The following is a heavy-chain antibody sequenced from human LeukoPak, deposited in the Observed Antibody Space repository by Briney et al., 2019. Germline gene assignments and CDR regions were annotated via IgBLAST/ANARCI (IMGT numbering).Heavy chain of an antibody. CDR3: ANTGQGHTAMVKYFDY. Sequence: GGSLILSCAASGFTFSSYAMSWVRQAPGKGLEWVSAISGSGGSTYYADSVKGRFTISRDNSKNTLYLQMNSLRAEDTAVYYCANTGQGHTAMVKYFDYWGQGTLVTVSS. J-gene: IGHJ4*02. CDR1: GFTFSSYA. CDR2: ISGSGGST. D-gene: IGHD5-18*01. V-gene: IGHV3-23*01.